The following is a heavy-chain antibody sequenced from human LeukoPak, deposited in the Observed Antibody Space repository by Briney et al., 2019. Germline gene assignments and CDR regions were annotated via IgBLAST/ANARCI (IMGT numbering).Heavy chain of an antibody. J-gene: IGHJ6*04. D-gene: IGHD3-22*01. CDR3: ARSRRKTDSSALDV. V-gene: IGHV3-66*02. Sequence: GGSLRLSCAASGFTVSSNYMSWVRQAPGKGLEWVSVIYSGGSTYYADSVKGRFTISRDNSKNTLYLQMNSLRAEDTAVYYCARSRRKTDSSALDVWGKGTTVTVSS. CDR1: GFTVSSNY. CDR2: IYSGGST.